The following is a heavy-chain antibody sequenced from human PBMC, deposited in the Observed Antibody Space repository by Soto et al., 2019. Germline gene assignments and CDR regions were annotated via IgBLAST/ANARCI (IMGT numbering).Heavy chain of an antibody. CDR3: ARAGYNWNYGPNWFDP. CDR2: ISSSSSYI. CDR1: GFTFSSYS. V-gene: IGHV3-21*01. J-gene: IGHJ5*02. D-gene: IGHD1-7*01. Sequence: KPGGSLRLSCAASGFTFSSYSMNWVRQAPGKGLEWVSSISSSSSYIYYADSVKGRFTISRDNAKNSLYLQMNSLRAEDTAVYYCARAGYNWNYGPNWFDPWGQGTLVTVSS.